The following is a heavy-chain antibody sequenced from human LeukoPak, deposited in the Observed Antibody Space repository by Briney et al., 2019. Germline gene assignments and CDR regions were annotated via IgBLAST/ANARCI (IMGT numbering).Heavy chain of an antibody. D-gene: IGHD6-19*01. CDR1: GGSFSGYY. Sequence: PSETLSLTCAVYGGSFSGYYWSWIRQPPGKGLEWIGEINHSGSTNYNPSLKSRVTISVDTSKNQFSLKLSSVTAADTAVYYCARPLSSGWYWGVFDIWGQGTMVTVSS. J-gene: IGHJ3*02. CDR2: INHSGST. CDR3: ARPLSSGWYWGVFDI. V-gene: IGHV4-34*01.